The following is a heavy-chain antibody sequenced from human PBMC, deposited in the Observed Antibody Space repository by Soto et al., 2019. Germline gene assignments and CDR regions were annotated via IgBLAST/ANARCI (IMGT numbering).Heavy chain of an antibody. CDR1: GGSISSGDYY. CDR2: IYYSGST. Sequence: SETLSLTCTFSGGSISSGDYYWSWIRQPPGKGLEWIGYIYYSGSTYYNPSLKSRVTISVDTSKNQFSLKLSSVTAADTAVYYCAGGGYDILTGYSPRDYYGMGVWGQGTTVTVSS. D-gene: IGHD3-9*01. J-gene: IGHJ6*02. V-gene: IGHV4-30-4*01. CDR3: AGGGYDILTGYSPRDYYGMGV.